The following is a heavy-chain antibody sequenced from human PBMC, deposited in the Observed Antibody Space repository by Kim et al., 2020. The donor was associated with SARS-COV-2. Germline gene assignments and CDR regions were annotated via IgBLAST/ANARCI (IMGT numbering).Heavy chain of an antibody. CDR1: GGSFSGYY. Sequence: SETLSLTCAVYGGSFSGYYWSWIRQPPGKGLEWIGEINHSGSTNYNPSLKSRVTISVDTSKNQFSLKLSSVTAADTAVYYCARGRSNWDRGSNALDIWGQGTMVTVSS. V-gene: IGHV4-34*01. CDR3: ARGRSNWDRGSNALDI. J-gene: IGHJ3*02. D-gene: IGHD7-27*01. CDR2: INHSGST.